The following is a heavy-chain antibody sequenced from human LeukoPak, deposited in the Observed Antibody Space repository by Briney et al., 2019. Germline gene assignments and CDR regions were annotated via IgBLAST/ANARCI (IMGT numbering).Heavy chain of an antibody. D-gene: IGHD1-26*01. CDR1: GYSFTSYW. J-gene: IGHJ4*02. Sequence: GESLTISCKGSGYSFTSYWIGWVRQMPGKGLEWMGSIYPGDSDTRYSPSVQGQVTISADKSIRTAYLQWTSLKASDTAMYYCARHISSGSPFDYWGQGTLVTVSS. CDR3: ARHISSGSPFDY. V-gene: IGHV5-51*01. CDR2: IYPGDSDT.